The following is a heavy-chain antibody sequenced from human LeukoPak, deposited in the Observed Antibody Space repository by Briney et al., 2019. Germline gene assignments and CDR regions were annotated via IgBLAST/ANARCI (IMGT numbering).Heavy chain of an antibody. J-gene: IGHJ4*02. CDR3: GRETDFGVVTN. D-gene: IGHD3-3*01. V-gene: IGHV6-1*01. CDR2: TYYRSQQWHS. Sequence: SQTLSLTCAISGDSVSSNGASWNWIRQSPSRGLEWLGRTYYRSQQWHSDYAPSVKGRITLNPDASKNQFSLQLNSVTPEDTAVYYCGRETDFGVVTNWGQGTLVTVSS. CDR1: GDSVSSNGAS.